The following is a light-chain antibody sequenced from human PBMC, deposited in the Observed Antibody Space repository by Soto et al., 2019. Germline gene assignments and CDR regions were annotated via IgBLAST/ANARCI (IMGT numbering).Light chain of an antibody. Sequence: QSALTQPASVSGSPGQSITISCTGTSSDVGGYNFVSWYQQHPGKAPKLMIYEVSNRPSGDSNRFSGSKSGNTAALNISGLQAEDEADYYCSSYTSSSTPVVFGGGTKLTVL. CDR1: SSDVGGYNF. V-gene: IGLV2-14*01. CDR3: SSYTSSSTPVV. J-gene: IGLJ2*01. CDR2: EVS.